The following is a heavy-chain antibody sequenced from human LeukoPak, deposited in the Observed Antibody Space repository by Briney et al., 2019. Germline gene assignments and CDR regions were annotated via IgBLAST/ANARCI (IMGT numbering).Heavy chain of an antibody. J-gene: IGHJ4*02. V-gene: IGHV4-59*01. CDR3: ARGGIAAAALVHLDY. D-gene: IGHD6-13*01. Sequence: SETLSLTCSVSGGSNTRYHWRWIRQPPGRGLVGLGYIYYSGSTNYNPSLKSRVTIAVDTSKNQFSLKLSSVTAADTAVYYCARGGIAAAALVHLDYWGQGALVTVSS. CDR2: IYYSGST. CDR1: GGSNTRYH.